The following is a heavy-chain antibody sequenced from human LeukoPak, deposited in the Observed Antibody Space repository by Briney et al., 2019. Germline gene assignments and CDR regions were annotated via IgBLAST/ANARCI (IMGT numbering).Heavy chain of an antibody. J-gene: IGHJ6*03. CDR3: AKDLVYYDFWSGYYKDYYYYMDV. Sequence: GGSLRLSCAASGFTFSSYAMSWVRQAPGKGLEWVSAISGSGDSTYYTDSVKGRFTISRDNSKNTLYLQMNSLRAEDTAVYYCAKDLVYYDFWSGYYKDYYYYMDVWGKGTTVAVSS. CDR1: GFTFSSYA. D-gene: IGHD3-3*01. V-gene: IGHV3-23*01. CDR2: ISGSGDST.